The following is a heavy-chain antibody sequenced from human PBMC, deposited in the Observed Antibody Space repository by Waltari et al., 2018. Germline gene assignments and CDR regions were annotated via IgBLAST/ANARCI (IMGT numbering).Heavy chain of an antibody. D-gene: IGHD1-1*01. J-gene: IGHJ4*02. CDR1: GYTLTELS. CDR3: ATGGGRTTGTTGAFDY. Sequence: QVQLVQSGAEVKKPGASVKVSCKVSGYTLTELSMHWVRQAPGKGLEGMGGVDPEDGETIYEQKFQGRVTMTEDTTTDTAYMELSSMRSEDTAVYYCATGGGRTTGTTGAFDYWGQGTLVTVSS. CDR2: VDPEDGET. V-gene: IGHV1-24*01.